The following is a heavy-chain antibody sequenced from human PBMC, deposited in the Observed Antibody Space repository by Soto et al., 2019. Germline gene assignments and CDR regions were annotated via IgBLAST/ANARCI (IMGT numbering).Heavy chain of an antibody. Sequence: PGGSLRLSCVASGFTFDDFAMHWVRQAPGKGLEWVSGMSWNRGSIVYADSVKGRFTISSDNAKNSLYLQMNSLRPEDTALYYCAKDISLGELSAPDHWGQGTLVTVSS. J-gene: IGHJ4*02. V-gene: IGHV3-9*01. D-gene: IGHD3-16*02. CDR1: GFTFDDFA. CDR2: MSWNRGSI. CDR3: AKDISLGELSAPDH.